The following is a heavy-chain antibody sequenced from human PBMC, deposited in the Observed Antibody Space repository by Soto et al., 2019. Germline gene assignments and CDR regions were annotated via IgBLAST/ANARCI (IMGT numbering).Heavy chain of an antibody. CDR3: ARGRDIVVVPAARPSWTTAQGRWFDP. V-gene: IGHV4-34*01. CDR1: GGSFSGYY. CDR2: INHSGST. J-gene: IGHJ5*02. D-gene: IGHD2-2*01. Sequence: PSETLSLTCAVYGGSFSGYYWSWIRQPPGKGLEWIGEINHSGSTNYNPSLKSRVTISVDTSKNQFSLKLSSVTAADTAVYYCARGRDIVVVPAARPSWTTAQGRWFDPWGQGTLVIVSS.